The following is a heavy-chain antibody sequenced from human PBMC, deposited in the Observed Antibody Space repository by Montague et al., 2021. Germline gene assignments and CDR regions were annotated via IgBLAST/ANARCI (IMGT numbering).Heavy chain of an antibody. D-gene: IGHD3-22*01. CDR2: IKPDGSFI. V-gene: IGHV3-74*01. J-gene: IGHJ4*02. CDR3: VRDQVDYYDSPGDDFDY. CDR1: GFTFSRYW. Sequence: SLRLSCAASGFTFSRYWMHWVRQVPGKGLVWVSRIKPDGSFISYADSVKGRFIISRDNAKNTLSLQMNRLRADDTAVYYCVRDQVDYYDSPGDDFDYWGQGTLVTVSS.